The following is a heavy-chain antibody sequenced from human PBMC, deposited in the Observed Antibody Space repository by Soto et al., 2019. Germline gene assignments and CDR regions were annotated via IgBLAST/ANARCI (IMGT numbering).Heavy chain of an antibody. CDR2: ISSSSSYI. CDR3: ARAQNYYDSSGYYSRGGFDY. Sequence: EVQLVESGGGLVKPGGSLRLSCAATGFTFSSYSMNWVRQAPGKGLEWVSSISSSSSYIYYADSVKGRFTISRDNAKNSLYLQMNSLRAEDTAVYYCARAQNYYDSSGYYSRGGFDYWGQGTLVTVSS. D-gene: IGHD3-22*01. J-gene: IGHJ4*02. CDR1: GFTFSSYS. V-gene: IGHV3-21*01.